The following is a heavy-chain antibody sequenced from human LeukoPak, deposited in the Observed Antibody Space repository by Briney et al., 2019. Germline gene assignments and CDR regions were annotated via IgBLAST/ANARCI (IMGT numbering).Heavy chain of an antibody. Sequence: GESLKISCKGSGYSFTSYWIGWVRQMPGKGLEWMGIIYPGDSDTRYSPSFQGQVTISADKSISTAYLQWSSLKASDTAMYYCARQREMATIRANWFDPWGQGTLVTVSS. CDR2: IYPGDSDT. D-gene: IGHD5-24*01. CDR3: ARQREMATIRANWFDP. V-gene: IGHV5-51*01. CDR1: GYSFTSYW. J-gene: IGHJ5*02.